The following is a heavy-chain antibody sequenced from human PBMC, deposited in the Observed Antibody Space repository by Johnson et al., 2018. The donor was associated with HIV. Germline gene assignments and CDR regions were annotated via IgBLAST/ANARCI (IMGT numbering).Heavy chain of an antibody. D-gene: IGHD2-2*01. V-gene: IGHV3-30*18. CDR1: GFTFSSYG. CDR2: ISYDGSHK. Sequence: QVQLVESGGGLVQPGGSLRLSCAASGFTFSSYGMHWVRQAPGKGLEWVAVISYDGSHKYYVDSVKGRFTISRDKSKNTLYLQMNSLSAEDTAVYYCAKDGAMAFDIWGQGTMVTVSS. J-gene: IGHJ3*02. CDR3: AKDGAMAFDI.